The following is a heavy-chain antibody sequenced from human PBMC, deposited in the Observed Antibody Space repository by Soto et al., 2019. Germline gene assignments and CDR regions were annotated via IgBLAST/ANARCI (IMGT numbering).Heavy chain of an antibody. CDR2: FDPEDGET. CDR1: GYTLTELS. D-gene: IGHD2-8*01. CDR3: ATVNQDIVLMVYAIFDY. Sequence: ASVKVSCKVSGYTLTELSMHWVRQAPGKGLEWMGGFDPEDGETIYAQKFQGRVTMTEDTSTDTAYMELSSLRSEDTAVYYCATVNQDIVLMVYAIFDYWGQGTLVTVSS. V-gene: IGHV1-24*01. J-gene: IGHJ4*02.